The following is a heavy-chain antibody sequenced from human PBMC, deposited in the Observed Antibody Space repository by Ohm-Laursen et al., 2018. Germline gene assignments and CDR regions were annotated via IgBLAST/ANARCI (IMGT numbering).Heavy chain of an antibody. CDR3: AYDSSGYYRFDY. Sequence: SLRLSCSASGFTFSSYGMHWVRQAPGKGLEWVAVISYDGSNKYYADSVKGRFTISRDNSKNTLYLQMNSLRAEDTAVYYCAYDSSGYYRFDYWGQGTLVTVSS. J-gene: IGHJ4*02. D-gene: IGHD3-22*01. CDR1: GFTFSSYG. CDR2: ISYDGSNK. V-gene: IGHV3-30*03.